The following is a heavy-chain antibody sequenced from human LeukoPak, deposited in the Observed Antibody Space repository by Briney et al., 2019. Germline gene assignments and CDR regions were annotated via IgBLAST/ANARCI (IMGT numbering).Heavy chain of an antibody. CDR3: ARAGRKAGAFDI. CDR1: GYTFTSYD. J-gene: IGHJ3*02. V-gene: IGHV1-8*03. D-gene: IGHD1-14*01. CDR2: MNPNSGNT. Sequence: GASVKVSCKASGYTFTSYDNNWVRQATGQGLEWMGWMNPNSGNTGYAQKFQGRVTITRNTSIRTAYMKLNSLRSEDTAVYYCARAGRKAGAFDIWGQGTMVTVSS.